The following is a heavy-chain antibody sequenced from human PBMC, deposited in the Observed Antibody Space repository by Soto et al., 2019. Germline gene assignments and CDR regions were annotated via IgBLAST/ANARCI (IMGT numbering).Heavy chain of an antibody. CDR3: AKLSRPAPISEGPYYYYYGMDV. CDR1: GGSISSGGYS. V-gene: IGHV4-30-2*01. Sequence: SETLSLTCAVSGGSISSGGYSWSWIRQPPGKGLEWIGYIYHSGSTYYNPSLKSRVTISVDRSKNQFSLKLSSVTAADTAVYYCAKLSRPAPISEGPYYYYYGMDVWGQGTTVTFSS. D-gene: IGHD2-2*01. J-gene: IGHJ6*02. CDR2: IYHSGST.